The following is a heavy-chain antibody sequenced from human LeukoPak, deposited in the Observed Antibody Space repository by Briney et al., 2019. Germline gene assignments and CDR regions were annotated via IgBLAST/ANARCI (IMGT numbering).Heavy chain of an antibody. J-gene: IGHJ4*02. CDR3: AKDSYYGSGRSPHFDY. D-gene: IGHD3-10*01. V-gene: IGHV3-30*02. Sequence: GGSLRLSCAASGFTFSSYGMHWVRQAPGKGLEWVAFIRYDGSNKYYADSVKGRFTISRDNSKNTLYLQMNSLRAEDTAVYYCAKDSYYGSGRSPHFDYWGQGTLVTVSS. CDR2: IRYDGSNK. CDR1: GFTFSSYG.